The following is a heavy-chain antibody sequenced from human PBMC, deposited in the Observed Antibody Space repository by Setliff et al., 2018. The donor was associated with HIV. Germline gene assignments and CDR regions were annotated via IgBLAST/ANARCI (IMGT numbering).Heavy chain of an antibody. D-gene: IGHD3-22*01. CDR2: INPSGGSA. V-gene: IGHV1-46*01. CDR3: ARDGGDGSGYYYADY. J-gene: IGHJ4*02. Sequence: ASVKVSCKAPGYTFTRNQIHWVRQAPGQGLEWMGIINPSGGSAAYAEKFRGRVTMTSDTSTNTVYMELRSLRSEETAVFYCARDGGDGSGYYYADYWGQGALVTVSS. CDR1: GYTFTRNQ.